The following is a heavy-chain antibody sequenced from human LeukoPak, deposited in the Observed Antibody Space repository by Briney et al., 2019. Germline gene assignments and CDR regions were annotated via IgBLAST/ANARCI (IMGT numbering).Heavy chain of an antibody. CDR1: GFTFSSSA. V-gene: IGHV3-23*01. Sequence: GGSLRLSCAASGFTFSSSAMSWVRQAPGKGLEWVSSISGSGGSTYYADSVKGRFTISRDNSKNTLYLQMNSLRAEDTAVYYCAKLLSGGVTGYWGQGTLVTVSS. CDR3: AKLLSGGVTGY. J-gene: IGHJ4*02. CDR2: ISGSGGST. D-gene: IGHD2-8*02.